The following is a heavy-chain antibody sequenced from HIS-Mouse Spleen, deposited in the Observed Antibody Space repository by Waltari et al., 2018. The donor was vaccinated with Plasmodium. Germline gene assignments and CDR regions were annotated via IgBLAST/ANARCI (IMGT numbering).Heavy chain of an antibody. Sequence: QVQLQQWGAGLLKPSETLSLTCAVYGGSFSGSYWSWLRPPPGKGLEWIGEINHSGSTNYNPSLKSRVNISVDTSRNQFSLKLSSVTAADTAVYYCARVTSSGVYWYFDLWGRGTLVTVSS. CDR2: INHSGST. CDR1: GGSFSGSY. V-gene: IGHV4-34*01. D-gene: IGHD3-3*01. CDR3: ARVTSSGVYWYFDL. J-gene: IGHJ2*01.